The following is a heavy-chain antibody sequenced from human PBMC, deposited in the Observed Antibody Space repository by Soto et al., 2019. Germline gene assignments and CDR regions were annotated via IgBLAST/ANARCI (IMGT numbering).Heavy chain of an antibody. D-gene: IGHD2-15*01. CDR1: GYTFTSYG. CDR2: ISAYNGNT. Sequence: ASVKVSCKASGYTFTSYGISWVRQAPGQGLEWMGWISAYNGNTNYAQKLQGRVTMTTDTSTSTAYMELRSLRSDDTAVYYCARDPPGCSGGSCYAYNWFDPWGQGTLVTVSS. J-gene: IGHJ5*02. V-gene: IGHV1-18*01. CDR3: ARDPPGCSGGSCYAYNWFDP.